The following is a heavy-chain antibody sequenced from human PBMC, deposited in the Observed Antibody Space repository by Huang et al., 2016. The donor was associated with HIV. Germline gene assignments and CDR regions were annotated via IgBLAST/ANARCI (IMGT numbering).Heavy chain of an antibody. CDR2: IIPMLGSA. CDR1: GSPFRSYA. J-gene: IGHJ4*02. D-gene: IGHD2-2*01. V-gene: IGHV1-69*13. CDR3: ARAPENTYLDS. Sequence: QVQVVQSGAEVKKPGSSVKVSCKVSGSPFRSYAVSWVRQAPGQGLEWMGAIIPMLGSANYAQQFHGRVSIIADEATSTAYMELSNLNSEDTAVYYCARAPENTYLDSWGQGTLVTVSS.